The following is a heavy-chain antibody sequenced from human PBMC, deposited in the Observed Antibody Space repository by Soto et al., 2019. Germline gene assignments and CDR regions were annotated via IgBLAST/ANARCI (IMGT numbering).Heavy chain of an antibody. CDR3: AMKGPSDEAPVQS. CDR2: IYHTGHT. J-gene: IGHJ4*02. Sequence: QVQLQESGPGLVKPSGTLSLTCGVSSGSINSSNWGSWVRQAPGQGLEWIEEIYHTGHTNENWSLQSRASRTVDKSKNPFSLTLAFVTAADTAIYFCAMKGPSDEAPVQSWGQGILVTVSS. D-gene: IGHD3-10*01. V-gene: IGHV4-4*02. CDR1: SGSINSSNW.